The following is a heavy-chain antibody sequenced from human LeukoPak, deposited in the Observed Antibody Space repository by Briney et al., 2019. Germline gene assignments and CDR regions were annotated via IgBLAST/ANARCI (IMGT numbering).Heavy chain of an antibody. Sequence: SETLSLTCTVSGGSISSSSYYWGWIRQPPGKGLEWIGSIYYSGSTYYNPSLKSRVTISVDTSKNQFSLKLSSVTAADTAVYYCARHLGSSSWYATYYFDYWDQGTLVTVSS. CDR3: ARHLGSSSWYATYYFDY. J-gene: IGHJ4*02. CDR2: IYYSGST. CDR1: GGSISSSSYY. V-gene: IGHV4-39*01. D-gene: IGHD6-13*01.